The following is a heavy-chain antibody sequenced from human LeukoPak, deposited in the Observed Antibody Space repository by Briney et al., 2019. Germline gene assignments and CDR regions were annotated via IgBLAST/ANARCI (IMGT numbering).Heavy chain of an antibody. Sequence: GGSLRLSCAASGFTLSSYWMHWVCQAPGKGLVWVSRINSDGSSTSYADSVKGRFAISRDNAKNTAYLQMNSLRDEDTAVYYCERAIYDSSGSGDYWGQGTLVTVSS. V-gene: IGHV3-74*01. CDR1: GFTLSSYW. CDR3: ERAIYDSSGSGDY. J-gene: IGHJ4*02. D-gene: IGHD3-22*01. CDR2: INSDGSST.